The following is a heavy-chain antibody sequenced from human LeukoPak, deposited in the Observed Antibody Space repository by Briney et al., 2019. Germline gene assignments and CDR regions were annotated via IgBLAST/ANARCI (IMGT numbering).Heavy chain of an antibody. J-gene: IGHJ4*02. Sequence: GGSLRLSCAASGFTFSSYAMHWVRQAPGKGLEWVAVISYDGSNKYYADSVKGRFTISRDNAKNSLYLQMNSLRAEDTAVYYCAGGYSYGRGVDYWGQGTLVTVSS. CDR1: GFTFSSYA. CDR2: ISYDGSNK. V-gene: IGHV3-30-3*01. D-gene: IGHD5-18*01. CDR3: AGGYSYGRGVDY.